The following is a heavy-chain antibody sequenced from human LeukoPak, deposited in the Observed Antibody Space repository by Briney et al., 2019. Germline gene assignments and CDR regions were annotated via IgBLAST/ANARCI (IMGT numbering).Heavy chain of an antibody. CDR1: GGSISSSTYY. J-gene: IGHJ5*02. CDR2: IYYSGST. Sequence: SYTLSLTCTVSGGSISSSTYYWGGIRQPPGRALEWMGSIYYSGSTYYNPSLKSRVTISVHTSKNQFSLKLISVTAAATAVYYCARAIVGAPRGFDPWGQGTLVTVSS. CDR3: ARAIVGAPRGFDP. V-gene: IGHV4-39*01. D-gene: IGHD1-26*01.